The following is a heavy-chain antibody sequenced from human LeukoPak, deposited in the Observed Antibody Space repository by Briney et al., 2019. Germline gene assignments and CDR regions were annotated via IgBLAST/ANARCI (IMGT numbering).Heavy chain of an antibody. CDR3: ARGERGYSGYGEVDY. CDR2: KYHTGST. V-gene: IGHV4-38-2*02. J-gene: IGHJ4*02. CDR1: GYSISSGFH. D-gene: IGHD5-12*01. Sequence: SETLSLTCTVSGYSISSGFHWGWIRQPPGKGLEWIGSKYHTGSTYYNPSLRSRVTISVDTSKNQFSLKLSSVTAADTAVYYCARGERGYSGYGEVDYWGQGTLVTVSS.